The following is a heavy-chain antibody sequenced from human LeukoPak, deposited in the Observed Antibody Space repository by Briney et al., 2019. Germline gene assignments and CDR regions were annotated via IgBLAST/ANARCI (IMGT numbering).Heavy chain of an antibody. CDR3: ARVGGSGSYYSSRYYYYYMDV. CDR2: INHSGST. Sequence: SETLSLTCAVYGGSFSGYYWSWIRQPPGKGLEWIGEINHSGSTNYNPSLKSRVTISVDTSKNQFSLKLSSVTAADTAVYYCARVGGSGSYYSSRYYYYYMDVWGKGTTVTVSS. J-gene: IGHJ6*03. V-gene: IGHV4-34*01. D-gene: IGHD3-10*01. CDR1: GGSFSGYY.